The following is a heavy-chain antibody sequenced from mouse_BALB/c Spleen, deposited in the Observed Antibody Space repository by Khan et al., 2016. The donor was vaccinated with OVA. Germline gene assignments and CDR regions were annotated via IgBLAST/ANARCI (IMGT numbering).Heavy chain of an antibody. CDR3: ARLVDI. CDR1: GFSLTSYG. D-gene: IGHD1-3*01. Sequence: QVQLKESGPGLVAPSQSLSITCTVSGFSLTSYGVHWVRQPPGKGLEWLGVIWAGGSTNYNSALMSRLSISKDNSKSHVILKMNRLQTDDTAMYYCARLVDIWGQGTTLTVSS. CDR2: IWAGGST. V-gene: IGHV2-9*02. J-gene: IGHJ2*01.